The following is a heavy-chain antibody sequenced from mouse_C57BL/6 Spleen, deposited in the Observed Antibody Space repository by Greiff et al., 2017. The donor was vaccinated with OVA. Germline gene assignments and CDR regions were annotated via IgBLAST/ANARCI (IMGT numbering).Heavy chain of an antibody. CDR2: IYPGDGDT. D-gene: IGHD1-1*01. V-gene: IGHV1-80*01. J-gene: IGHJ2*01. Sequence: QVQLKESGAELVKPGASVKISCKASGYAFSSYWMNWVKQRPGKGLEWIGQIYPGDGDTNYNGKFKGKATLTADNSSSTAYMQLSSLTSEDSAVYFCARGGTTVVAKGYYFDYWGQGTTLTVSS. CDR3: ARGGTTVVAKGYYFDY. CDR1: GYAFSSYW.